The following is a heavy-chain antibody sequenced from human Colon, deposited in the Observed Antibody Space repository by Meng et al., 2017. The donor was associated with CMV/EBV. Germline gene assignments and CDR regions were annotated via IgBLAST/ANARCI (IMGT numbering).Heavy chain of an antibody. CDR2: ISSNGGST. Sequence: GESLKISCAASGFTFSSYAMHWVRQAPGKGLEYVSAISSNGGSTYYADSVKGRFTISRDNSKNTLYLQMGSLRAEDMAVHYCARPPGYWGQGTLVTVSS. CDR3: ARPPGY. CDR1: GFTFSSYA. J-gene: IGHJ4*02. V-gene: IGHV3-64*02.